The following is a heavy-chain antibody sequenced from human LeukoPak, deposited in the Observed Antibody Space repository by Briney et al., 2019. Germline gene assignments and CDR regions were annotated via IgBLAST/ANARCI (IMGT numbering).Heavy chain of an antibody. CDR1: GGSFNAYA. Sequence: SVKVSCKASGGSFNAYAISWVRQAPGQGLEWMGGIIPTFGTSNYAQKLQGRVTISTDESTSTAYMEVSSLRSENTAIYYCARGLDASMETAYDYWGQGTLVTVSS. V-gene: IGHV1-69*05. CDR2: IIPTFGTS. CDR3: ARGLDASMETAYDY. J-gene: IGHJ4*02. D-gene: IGHD5-18*01.